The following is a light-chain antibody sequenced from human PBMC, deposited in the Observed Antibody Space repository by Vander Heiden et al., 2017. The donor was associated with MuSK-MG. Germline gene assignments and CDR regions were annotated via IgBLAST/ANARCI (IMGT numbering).Light chain of an antibody. CDR3: QVWDSSSVSWV. J-gene: IGLJ3*02. CDR1: NIGSKS. V-gene: IGLV3-21*04. Sequence: SYILTQPPSVSVAPGYTAGITDWGHNIGSKSVHWYQQKPGQAPVLVIYYERVRPSGIPERYSGSISGNTATLTLSRVEAGDEADYYCQVWDSSSVSWVFGGGTKLTVL. CDR2: YER.